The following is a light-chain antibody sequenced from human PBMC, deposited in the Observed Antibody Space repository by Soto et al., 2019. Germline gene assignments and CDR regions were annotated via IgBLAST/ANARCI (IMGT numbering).Light chain of an antibody. Sequence: QLVLTQPPSVSEAPGQRVTISCSGSSSNIRSNAVSWYQQLPGKTPKLLIYSDDLLSSGVSDRFSASKSGTSASLAISGLQSEDEADYYCAVWDDSLNGPVFGGGTKLTVL. CDR3: AVWDDSLNGPV. CDR1: SSNIRSNA. J-gene: IGLJ2*01. V-gene: IGLV1-36*01. CDR2: SDD.